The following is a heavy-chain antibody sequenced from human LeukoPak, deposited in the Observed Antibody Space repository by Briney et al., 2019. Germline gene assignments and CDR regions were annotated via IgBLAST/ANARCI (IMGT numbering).Heavy chain of an antibody. CDR3: ARGGVSEATLVSWFDT. CDR1: GGTFSSSA. CDR2: VISITPTA. D-gene: IGHD3-10*01. J-gene: IGHJ5*02. Sequence: SVKVSCKASGGTFSSSAISWVRRAPGKGLEWMGGVISITPTANYAQKFQGKVTMTMDATTATMELSSLTFDDTAVYYCARGGVSEATLVSWFDTWGQGTLVTVSS. V-gene: IGHV1-69*05.